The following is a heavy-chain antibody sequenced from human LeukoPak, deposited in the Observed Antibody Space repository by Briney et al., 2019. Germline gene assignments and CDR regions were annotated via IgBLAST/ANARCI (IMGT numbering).Heavy chain of an antibody. J-gene: IGHJ4*02. Sequence: SESLSLTCTGSGGSISTYHWSWVRQPPVKGLEWVGSIYYSGGTNYNPSLKSRVTISVDTSKHQFSLKLSSVTAADTAVYYCARRGPLSYYYDSSGFYFDYWGQGTMVTVCS. CDR3: ARRGPLSYYYDSSGFYFDY. CDR2: IYYSGGT. D-gene: IGHD3-22*01. CDR1: GGSISTYH. V-gene: IGHV4-59*01.